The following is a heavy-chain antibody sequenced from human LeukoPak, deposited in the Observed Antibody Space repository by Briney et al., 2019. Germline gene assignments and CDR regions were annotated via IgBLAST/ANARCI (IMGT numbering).Heavy chain of an antibody. D-gene: IGHD3-16*02. CDR1: GGSISSYY. CDR2: IYYSGST. Sequence: PSETLSLTCTVSGGSISSYYWSWIRQPPGKGLEWIGYIYYSGSTNCNPSLKSRVTISVDTSKNQFSLKLSSVTAADTAVYYCARGRNYDYIWGSYRFDYWGQGTLVTVSS. CDR3: ARGRNYDYIWGSYRFDY. J-gene: IGHJ4*02. V-gene: IGHV4-59*01.